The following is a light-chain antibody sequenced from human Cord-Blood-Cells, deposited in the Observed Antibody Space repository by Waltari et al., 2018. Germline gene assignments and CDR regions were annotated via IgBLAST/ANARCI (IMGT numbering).Light chain of an antibody. J-gene: IGKJ4*01. Sequence: DIVMTQSPDSLAVSLGERATINCKSSQSVLYSSNNKNHLAWYQQKPGQPPKLLIYRASTREAGVPDRFSGSGSGTDFTLTISSLQAEDVAVYYCQQYYSTPLTFGGGTKVEIK. CDR3: QQYYSTPLT. V-gene: IGKV4-1*01. CDR2: RAS. CDR1: QSVLYSSNNKNH.